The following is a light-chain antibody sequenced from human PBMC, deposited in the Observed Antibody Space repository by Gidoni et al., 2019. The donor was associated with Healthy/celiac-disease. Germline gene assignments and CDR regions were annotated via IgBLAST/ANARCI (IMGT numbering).Light chain of an antibody. J-gene: IGKJ5*01. CDR2: DAS. Sequence: IQMTQSPSSLSASVGDRGTITCQASQDISTSLNWYQQKPGKAPKLLKYDASNLETVVPSRFSGSGSGTDFTFTISSLQPEDIATYYCQQYDNLPITFGQGTRLEIK. CDR3: QQYDNLPIT. V-gene: IGKV1-33*01. CDR1: QDISTS.